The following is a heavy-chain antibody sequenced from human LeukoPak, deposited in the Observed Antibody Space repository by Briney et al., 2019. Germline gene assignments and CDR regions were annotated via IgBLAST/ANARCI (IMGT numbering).Heavy chain of an antibody. Sequence: GGSLRLSCAASGFTFSSYGMHWVRQAPGKGLEWVAFIRYDGSNKYYADSVKGRFTISRDNSKNTLYLQMNSLRAEDTAVYYCAKALKYGLWLGEEYYMDVWGKGTTVTISS. D-gene: IGHD3-10*01. CDR2: IRYDGSNK. CDR3: AKALKYGLWLGEEYYMDV. J-gene: IGHJ6*03. CDR1: GFTFSSYG. V-gene: IGHV3-30*02.